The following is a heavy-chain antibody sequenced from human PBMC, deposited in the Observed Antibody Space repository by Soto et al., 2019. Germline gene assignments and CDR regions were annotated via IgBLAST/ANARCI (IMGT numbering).Heavy chain of an antibody. D-gene: IGHD3-9*01. J-gene: IGHJ4*02. V-gene: IGHV3-73*01. CDR1: GFILSDSA. CDR2: IRRKANNYAT. CDR3: TNTLVWTSDYK. Sequence: PGXSLRLSCAASGFILSDSALHWFRQASGKGLEWVGRIRRKANNYATTYAASVEGRFAISRDNSKNTLYLQMDSLRAEDTAMYYCTNTLVWTSDYKWGQGTLVTVSS.